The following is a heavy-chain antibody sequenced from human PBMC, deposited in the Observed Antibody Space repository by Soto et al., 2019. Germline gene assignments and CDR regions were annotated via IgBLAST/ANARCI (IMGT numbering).Heavy chain of an antibody. CDR1: GYTFKNYG. Sequence: QVQLVQSGPEVKNPGASVKVSCKASGYTFKNYGIKWVRQAPGQGLEWVGWITTYNGNRYSAEKFQGRVTMTTDTSTSTTYVELRSLTSDDTGVYYCGRDAQPQGVAADGASDYWGQGTLVTVSS. CDR3: GRDAQPQGVAADGASDY. CDR2: ITTYNGNR. J-gene: IGHJ4*02. D-gene: IGHD6-19*01. V-gene: IGHV1-18*01.